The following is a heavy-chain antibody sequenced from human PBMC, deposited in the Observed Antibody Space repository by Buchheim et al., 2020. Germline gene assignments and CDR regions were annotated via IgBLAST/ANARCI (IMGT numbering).Heavy chain of an antibody. CDR2: IWYDGRNK. D-gene: IGHD3-22*01. CDR1: RFTFSSYG. CDR3: ARDRVDDTSGYSNYYYGMDV. Sequence: QEQLVESGGGVVQPGRSLRLSCAASRFTFSSYGMHWVRQAPGKGLEWVAVIWYDGRNKYYADSVKGRFTISRDNSKNTLYLQMHSLRAEDTAVYYCARDRVDDTSGYSNYYYGMDVWGQGTT. J-gene: IGHJ6*02. V-gene: IGHV3-33*01.